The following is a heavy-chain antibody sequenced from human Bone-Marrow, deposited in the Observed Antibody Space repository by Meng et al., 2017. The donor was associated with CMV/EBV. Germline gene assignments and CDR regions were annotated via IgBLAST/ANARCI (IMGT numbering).Heavy chain of an antibody. Sequence: ASVKVSCKAYGYTFTGYYMHWVRQAPGQGLEWMGWMNPNSGNTGYAQKFQGRVTMTRNTSISTAYMELSSLRSEDTAVYYCARDPNDYGDYSWFYPWGQGTLVTVSS. CDR2: MNPNSGNT. V-gene: IGHV1-8*02. J-gene: IGHJ5*02. CDR1: GYTFTGYY. D-gene: IGHD4-17*01. CDR3: ARDPNDYGDYSWFYP.